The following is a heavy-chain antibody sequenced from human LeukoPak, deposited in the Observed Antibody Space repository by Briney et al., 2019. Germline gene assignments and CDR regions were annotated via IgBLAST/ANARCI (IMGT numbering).Heavy chain of an antibody. Sequence: PSETLSLACAVYGGSFSGYYWSWIRQPPGKGLEWIGEINHSGSTNYNPSLKSRVTISVDTSKNQFSLKLSSVTAADTAVYYCAREYYDFWSGSFDPWGQGTLVTVSS. CDR2: INHSGST. D-gene: IGHD3-3*01. V-gene: IGHV4-34*01. CDR3: AREYYDFWSGSFDP. CDR1: GGSFSGYY. J-gene: IGHJ5*02.